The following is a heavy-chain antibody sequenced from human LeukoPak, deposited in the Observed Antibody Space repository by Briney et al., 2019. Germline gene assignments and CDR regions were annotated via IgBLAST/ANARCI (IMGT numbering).Heavy chain of an antibody. V-gene: IGHV4-59*10. D-gene: IGHD3-22*01. CDR2: IYSSGST. Sequence: PSETLSLTCAVYGGSFSGYYWSWIRQPAGKGLEWIGRIYSSGSTSYNPSLKSRVTMTVDTSKNQFSLKLRSVTAADTAVYYCARGKMYYYDSSGYGYWGQGTLVTVSS. CDR3: ARGKMYYYDSSGYGY. J-gene: IGHJ4*02. CDR1: GGSFSGYY.